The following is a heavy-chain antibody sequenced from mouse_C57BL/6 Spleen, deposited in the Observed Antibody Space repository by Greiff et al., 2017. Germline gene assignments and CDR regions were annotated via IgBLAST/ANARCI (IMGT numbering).Heavy chain of an antibody. Sequence: VQLQQPGAELVRPGTSVKLSCKASGYTFTSYWMHWVKQRPGQGLEWIGEIDPSDSYTNYNQKFKGKSTLTVDKSSSTAYMQLSSLTSEDSAVYYGARSMVVAPYFDVWGTGTTVTVSS. J-gene: IGHJ1*03. CDR3: ARSMVVAPYFDV. CDR1: GYTFTSYW. V-gene: IGHV1-59*01. D-gene: IGHD1-1*01. CDR2: IDPSDSYT.